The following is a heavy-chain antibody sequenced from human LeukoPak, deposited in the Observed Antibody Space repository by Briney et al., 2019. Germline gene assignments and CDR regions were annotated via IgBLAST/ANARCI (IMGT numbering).Heavy chain of an antibody. CDR2: IYYTGST. Sequence: SETLSLTCTVSGGSTSPYYWSWIRQSPGKGLEWIGHIYYTGSTNHNPSLKSRVTISVDTSKNRFSPKLSSVAAADTAVYYCAREASYSLRAYDIWGQGTMVTVSS. J-gene: IGHJ3*02. D-gene: IGHD1-26*01. V-gene: IGHV4-59*01. CDR1: GGSTSPYY. CDR3: AREASYSLRAYDI.